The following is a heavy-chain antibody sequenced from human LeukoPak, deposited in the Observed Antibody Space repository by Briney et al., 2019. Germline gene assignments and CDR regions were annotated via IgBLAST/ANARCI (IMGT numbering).Heavy chain of an antibody. D-gene: IGHD1-1*01. V-gene: IGHV3-23*01. J-gene: IGHJ3*02. CDR1: GFSFSAYP. CDR2: ISASGDVT. CDR3: AKSLFTSATGTGRAFHI. Sequence: GGSLRLSRAASGFSFSAYPMGWVRQAPGKGLQWLSGISASGDVTFHADRVKGRFAISRDNSKNTLYLQMTGLRAGDTAEYYCAKSLFTSATGTGRAFHIWGQGTMVTVSS.